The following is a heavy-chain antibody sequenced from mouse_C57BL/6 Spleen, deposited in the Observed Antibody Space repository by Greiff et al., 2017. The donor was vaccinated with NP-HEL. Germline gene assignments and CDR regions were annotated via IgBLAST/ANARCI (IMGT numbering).Heavy chain of an antibody. CDR1: GYAFTNYL. CDR2: FNPGGGGT. V-gene: IGHV1-54*01. D-gene: IGHD2-2*01. Sequence: VKLMESGAELVRPGTSVKVSCKASGYAFTNYLIEWVKQRPGQGLEWIGVFNPGGGGTTYNEKFTGKATLTADKSSSTAYMQLSSLTSEDSAVYFCERLWLYAMDYWGQGTSVTVSS. J-gene: IGHJ4*01. CDR3: ERLWLYAMDY.